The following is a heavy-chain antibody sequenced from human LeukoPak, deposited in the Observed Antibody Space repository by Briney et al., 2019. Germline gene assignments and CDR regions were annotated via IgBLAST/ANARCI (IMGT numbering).Heavy chain of an antibody. J-gene: IGHJ5*02. CDR1: GFTVSSNY. V-gene: IGHV3-53*01. CDR2: IYSGGST. D-gene: IGHD2-2*01. Sequence: GGSLRLSCAASGFTVSSNYMSWVRQAPGKGLEWVSVIYSGGSTYYADSVKGRFTISRHNSKNTLYLQMNSLRAEDTAVYYCAKHIVVVPAALYNWFDPWGQGTLVTVSS. CDR3: AKHIVVVPAALYNWFDP.